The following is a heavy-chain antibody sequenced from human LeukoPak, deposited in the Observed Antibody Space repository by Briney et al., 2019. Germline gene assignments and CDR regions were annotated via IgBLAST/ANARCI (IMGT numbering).Heavy chain of an antibody. CDR1: GFIFSDYY. J-gene: IGHJ4*02. CDR2: ISNSGSTI. V-gene: IGHV3-11*01. D-gene: IGHD6-19*01. CDR3: ARDRGAFSSGWVDY. Sequence: PGGSLRLSCAASGFIFSDYYMSWIRQSPGKGLEWVSYISNSGSTIYYTDSVKGRFTVSRDNAKRSLYLQMNSLRAEDSAVYYCARDRGAFSSGWVDYWGQGTLVTVSS.